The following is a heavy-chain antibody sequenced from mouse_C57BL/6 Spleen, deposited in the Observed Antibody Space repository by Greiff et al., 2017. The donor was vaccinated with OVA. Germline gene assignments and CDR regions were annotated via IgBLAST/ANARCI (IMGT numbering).Heavy chain of an antibody. Sequence: QVQLQQPGAELVKPGASVKLSCKASGYTFTSYWMHWVKQRPGQGLAWIGMIHTNSGSTNYNEKFKNNATMTVDKSSNTAYMQLSSLTSEDSAVYYCARWLNYAMDYWGQGTSVTVSS. V-gene: IGHV1-64*01. CDR1: GYTFTSYW. D-gene: IGHD2-2*01. CDR3: ARWLNYAMDY. J-gene: IGHJ4*01. CDR2: IHTNSGST.